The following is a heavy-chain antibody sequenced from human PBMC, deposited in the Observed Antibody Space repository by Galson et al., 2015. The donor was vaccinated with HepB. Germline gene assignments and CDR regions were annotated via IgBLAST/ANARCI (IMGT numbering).Heavy chain of an antibody. CDR3: FSTEGH. J-gene: IGHJ4*01. CDR1: GFSVSSNY. V-gene: IGHV3-66*01. CDR2: IYSDVNT. Sequence: PLRLSCAASGFSVSSNYMSWVRQAPGKGLEWVSVIYSDVNTFYIDSVKGRFTISRDNSKNTLDLQMNSLRTEDTAVSYCFSTEGHWGHGSLVTVSS. D-gene: IGHD3-3*02.